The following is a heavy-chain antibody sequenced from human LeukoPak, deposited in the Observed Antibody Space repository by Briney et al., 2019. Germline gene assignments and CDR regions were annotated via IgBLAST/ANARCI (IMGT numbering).Heavy chain of an antibody. J-gene: IGHJ4*02. CDR1: GFTFSSYW. CDR2: IRQDGGLK. V-gene: IGHV3-7*01. Sequence: PGGSLRLSCTASGFTFSSYWMSWVRQAPGKGLEWVANIRQDGGLKHYVASVKGRFTISRDNAENSLYLQMNSLRAEDTAVYYCAREIVGAIKSYFDYWGQGTLVTASS. D-gene: IGHD1-26*01. CDR3: AREIVGAIKSYFDY.